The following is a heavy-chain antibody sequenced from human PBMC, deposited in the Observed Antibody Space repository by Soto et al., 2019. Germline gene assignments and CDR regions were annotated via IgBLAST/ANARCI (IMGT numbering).Heavy chain of an antibody. CDR2: ISYDGSNK. CDR1: GFTFSSYG. Sequence: GVSLRLSCAASGFTFSSYGMHWVRQAPGKGLEWVAVISYDGSNKYYADSVKGRFTISRDNSKNTLYLQMNSLRAEDTAVYYCEKDLGRFGVDLYYYYGMDVWGQGTPVTVSS. V-gene: IGHV3-30*18. J-gene: IGHJ6*02. CDR3: EKDLGRFGVDLYYYYGMDV. D-gene: IGHD3-3*01.